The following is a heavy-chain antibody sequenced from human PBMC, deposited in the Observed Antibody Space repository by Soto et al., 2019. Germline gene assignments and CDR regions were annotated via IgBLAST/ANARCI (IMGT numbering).Heavy chain of an antibody. D-gene: IGHD6-6*01. CDR2: LPYDGSYR. V-gene: IGHV3-30*18. CDR1: GFSFSGYG. J-gene: IGHJ6*03. Sequence: QVHLVESGGAVVQPGGSLRLPCAASGFSFSGYGMHWVRQAPGKGLEWVAVLPYDGSYRYHADSVRGRFTISRDNSKNTLYLHMNSLRAEDTAVYYCAKDYSSSSGGYYYYMDVWGKGTTVTVSS. CDR3: AKDYSSSSGGYYYYMDV.